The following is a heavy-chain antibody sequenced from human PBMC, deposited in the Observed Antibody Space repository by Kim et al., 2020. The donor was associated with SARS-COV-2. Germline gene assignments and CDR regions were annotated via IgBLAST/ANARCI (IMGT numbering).Heavy chain of an antibody. D-gene: IGHD6-13*01. J-gene: IGHJ4*02. V-gene: IGHV1-2*02. Sequence: ASVKVSCKASGYTFSGYYLNWVRQAPGQGLEWMGWINPNSGGTIYAQNFQGRVTVTRDTSISTAYMELSRLRSDDTAVYYCARSRSSWSEYSFDCWGQGTLVTVSS. CDR1: GYTFSGYY. CDR2: INPNSGGT. CDR3: ARSRSSWSEYSFDC.